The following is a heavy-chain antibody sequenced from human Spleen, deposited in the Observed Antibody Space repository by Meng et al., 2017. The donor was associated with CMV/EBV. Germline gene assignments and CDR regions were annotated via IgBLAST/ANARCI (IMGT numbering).Heavy chain of an antibody. CDR2: INHSGSN. CDR1: GGSFSGYY. D-gene: IGHD4-23*01. CDR3: ARGNSTQDYGGNPGTHYYFDY. V-gene: IGHV4-34*01. Sequence: RLQQGGDGLVQPSEDLSLTCAIYGGSFSGYYWSWIRQPPGKGLEWIGEINHSGSNNYNPSLKSRVTISVDTSKNQFSLKLSSVTAADTAVYYCARGNSTQDYGGNPGTHYYFDYWGQGTLVTVSS. J-gene: IGHJ4*02.